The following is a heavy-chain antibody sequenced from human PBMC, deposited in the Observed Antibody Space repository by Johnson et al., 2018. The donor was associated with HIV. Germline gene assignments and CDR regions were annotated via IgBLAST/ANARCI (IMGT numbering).Heavy chain of an antibody. D-gene: IGHD3-3*01. J-gene: IGHJ3*02. V-gene: IGHV3-30*02. CDR1: GFTFSSYG. CDR2: IRYDGSNK. CDR3: ARDSCPSDFWSGYRLVVAFNI. Sequence: QVQLVESGGGVVQPGRSLRLSCAASGFTFSSYGMYWVRQAPGKGLGWVAFIRYDGSNKYYADSVKGRFTISRDNSKNTLYLQMNTLETEDTAVYHCARDSCPSDFWSGYRLVVAFNIWGQGTMVTVSS.